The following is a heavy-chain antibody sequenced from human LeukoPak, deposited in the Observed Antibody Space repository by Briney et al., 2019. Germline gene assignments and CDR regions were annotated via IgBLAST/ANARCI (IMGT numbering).Heavy chain of an antibody. V-gene: IGHV1-2*02. CDR1: GYPFSDYY. J-gene: IGHJ4*02. CDR3: ARLSAL. CDR2: IDPKNGDT. Sequence: GASVKVSCKTSGYPFSDYYIHWIRQASGLGLESVGWIDPKNGDTKYAQRFQGRLTISMDTSIDTVYMELSSLRYDDTAVYYCARLSALWGQGTLVTVSS.